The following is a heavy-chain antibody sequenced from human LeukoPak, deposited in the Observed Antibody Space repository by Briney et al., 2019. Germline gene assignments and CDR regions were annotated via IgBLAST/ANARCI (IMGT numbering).Heavy chain of an antibody. D-gene: IGHD4-17*01. CDR3: ARAQTYGDSRLLLDY. CDR1: GFTVTSNS. CDR2: IYSGST. J-gene: IGHJ4*02. Sequence: PGGSLRLSCTVSGFTVTSNSMSWVRQAPGKGLEWVSFIYSGSTHYSDSVKGRFTISRDNAKNSQYLQMNSLRVEDTALYYCARAQTYGDSRLLLDYWGQGTLVTVSS. V-gene: IGHV3-53*01.